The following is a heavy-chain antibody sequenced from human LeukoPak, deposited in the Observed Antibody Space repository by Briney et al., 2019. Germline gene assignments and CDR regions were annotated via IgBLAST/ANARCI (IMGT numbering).Heavy chain of an antibody. Sequence: SETLSLTCTVSGGSISSYYWSWIRQPAGKGLEWIGRIYTSGSTNYNPSLKSRVTMSVDTSKNQFSLKLSSVTAADTAVYYCARDSVSTDRTYYDFWSGYYTMYYYGMDVWGQGTTVTVSS. J-gene: IGHJ6*02. CDR1: GGSISSYY. CDR3: ARDSVSTDRTYYDFWSGYYTMYYYGMDV. CDR2: IYTSGST. D-gene: IGHD3-3*01. V-gene: IGHV4-4*07.